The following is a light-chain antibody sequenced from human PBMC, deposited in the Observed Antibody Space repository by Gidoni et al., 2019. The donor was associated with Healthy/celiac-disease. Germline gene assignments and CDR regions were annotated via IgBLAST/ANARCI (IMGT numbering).Light chain of an antibody. Sequence: DIQMTQSPASLSASVGDRVTITCRASQSISSYLNWYQQKPGKAPKLLIYAASSLQSGVPSRFSGCGSGTDVTLPISSLQPEDFATYYCQQSYSTPLTFXGXTKVEIK. V-gene: IGKV1-39*01. J-gene: IGKJ4*01. CDR1: QSISSY. CDR3: QQSYSTPLT. CDR2: AAS.